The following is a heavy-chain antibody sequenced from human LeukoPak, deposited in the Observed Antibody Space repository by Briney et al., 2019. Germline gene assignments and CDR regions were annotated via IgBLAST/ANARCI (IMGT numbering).Heavy chain of an antibody. J-gene: IGHJ4*02. V-gene: IGHV4-59*01. D-gene: IGHD3-22*01. CDR1: GGSISSYY. Sequence: SETLSLTCTVSGGSISSYYWSWIRQPPGKGLEWIGYIYYSGSTNYNPSLKSRVTISVDTSKNQFSLKLSSVTAADTAVYYCARVGGPYDSGGYYFGYFDYWGQGTLVTVSS. CDR2: IYYSGST. CDR3: ARVGGPYDSGGYYFGYFDY.